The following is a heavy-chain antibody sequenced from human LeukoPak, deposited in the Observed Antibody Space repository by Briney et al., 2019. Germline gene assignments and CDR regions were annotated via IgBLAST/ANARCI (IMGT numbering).Heavy chain of an antibody. V-gene: IGHV4-4*02. CDR2: IDHSGST. CDR1: GGSIINSNW. CDR3: AGHPAGRAVAGSF. J-gene: IGHJ4*02. Sequence: PSETLSLTCAVSGGSIINSNWWSWVRQPPGKGLEWIGEIDHSGSTSYNPSLKSRVTMSVDRSQNQFSLRLSTVTAADTAVYYCAGHPAGRAVAGSFWGQGTLVTVSS. D-gene: IGHD6-19*01.